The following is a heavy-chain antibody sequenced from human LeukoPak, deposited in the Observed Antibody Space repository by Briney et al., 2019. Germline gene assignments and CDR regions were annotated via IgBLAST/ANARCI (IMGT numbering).Heavy chain of an antibody. D-gene: IGHD4-17*01. J-gene: IGHJ5*02. CDR1: GYTFTSYG. CDR2: ISAYNGNT. V-gene: IGHV1-18*01. CDR3: ARDLTLYGDYVNWFDP. Sequence: GASVKVSCKASGYTFTSYGISWVRQALGQGLEWMGWISAYNGNTNYAQKLQGRVTMTTDTSTSTAYVELRSLRSDDTAVYYCARDLTLYGDYVNWFDPWGQGTLVTVSS.